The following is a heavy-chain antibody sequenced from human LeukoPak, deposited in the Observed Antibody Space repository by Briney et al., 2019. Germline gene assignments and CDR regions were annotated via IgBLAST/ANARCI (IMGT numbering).Heavy chain of an antibody. CDR2: ISTYHGNT. D-gene: IGHD1-26*01. V-gene: IGHV1-18*01. Sequence: ASVKVSCKASGYTFTTAGIGWVRQAPGQVLEWMGWISTYHGNTNYAQIFQDRVTLTTDTSTSTAYMELRSLRSDDTAVYYCARDKGGSYDFDYWGQGTLVTVSS. J-gene: IGHJ4*02. CDR3: ARDKGGSYDFDY. CDR1: GYTFTTAG.